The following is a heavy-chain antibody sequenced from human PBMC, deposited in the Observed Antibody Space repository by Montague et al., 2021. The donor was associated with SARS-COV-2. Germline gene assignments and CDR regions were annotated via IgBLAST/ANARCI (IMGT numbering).Heavy chain of an antibody. CDR2: IYHSGST. CDR3: AISYVSTGHVGY. J-gene: IGHJ4*02. Sequence: SETLSLTCTVSGFSISTGYYWGWIRQPPGKGLEWMGSIYHSGSTYYNPSLKSRVTISVDTSKNQFSLKLISVTAADTAVYYCAISYVSTGHVGYWGQGTLVTVSS. CDR1: GFSISTGYY. D-gene: IGHD3-22*01. V-gene: IGHV4-38-2*02.